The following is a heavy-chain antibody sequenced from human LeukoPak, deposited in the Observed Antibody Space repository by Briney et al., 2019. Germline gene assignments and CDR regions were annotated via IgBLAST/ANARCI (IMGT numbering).Heavy chain of an antibody. CDR3: ATLPEDRDGHDY. Sequence: GGSLILSCAASGFTCSGYEMNWVRQAPGEGLESVSYISSSGRTIYYADSVKGRFTISRDNAKNSVYLQMNSLRAEDTAVYYCATLPEDRDGHDYWGQGTLVSVS. CDR1: GFTCSGYE. CDR2: ISSSGRTI. V-gene: IGHV3-48*03. J-gene: IGHJ4*02.